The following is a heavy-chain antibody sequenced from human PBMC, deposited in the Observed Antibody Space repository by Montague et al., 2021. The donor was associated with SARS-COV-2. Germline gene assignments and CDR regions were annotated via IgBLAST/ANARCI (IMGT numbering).Heavy chain of an antibody. V-gene: IGHV4-34*01. D-gene: IGHD2-2*01. Sequence: SETLSLTCAVYGGSFSGYYWSWIRQPPEKGLEWIGEINQSGRTNNPSLTSRVIISVDTSKNQFSLKLSSVTAADTAVYYCANFRRTQLLFGTLYYGMDVWGQGTTVTVSS. CDR1: GGSFSGYY. J-gene: IGHJ6*02. CDR2: INQSGRT. CDR3: ANFRRTQLLFGTLYYGMDV.